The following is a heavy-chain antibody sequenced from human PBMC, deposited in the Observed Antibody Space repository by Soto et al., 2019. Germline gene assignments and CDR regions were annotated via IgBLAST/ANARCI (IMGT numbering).Heavy chain of an antibody. CDR2: MSSDGYSK. D-gene: IGHD5-12*01. CDR3: AKGSGSAWYFDL. J-gene: IGHJ2*01. Sequence: QVQLVESGGGVVQPGRSLRLSCAASGFTFSSNGMHWVRQAPGKVLEWLAVMSSDGYSKYYGDSLKVRFPNSRDNAKKSLYLQMHSLRAEDTAVYYCAKGSGSAWYFDLWGRGTLVTVSS. CDR1: GFTFSSNG. V-gene: IGHV3-30*18.